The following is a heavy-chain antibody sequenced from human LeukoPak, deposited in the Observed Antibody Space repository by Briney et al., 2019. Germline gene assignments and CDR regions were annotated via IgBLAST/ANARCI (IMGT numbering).Heavy chain of an antibody. CDR1: GGSFSGYY. J-gene: IGHJ4*02. Sequence: TSETLSLTCAVCGGSFSGYYWSWIRQPPGKGLEWIGEINHSGSTNYNPSLKSRVTISVDTSKNQFSLKLSSVTAADTAVYYCARGGGYYGSSGNFDYWGQGTLVTVSS. CDR3: ARGGGYYGSSGNFDY. CDR2: INHSGST. V-gene: IGHV4-34*01. D-gene: IGHD3-22*01.